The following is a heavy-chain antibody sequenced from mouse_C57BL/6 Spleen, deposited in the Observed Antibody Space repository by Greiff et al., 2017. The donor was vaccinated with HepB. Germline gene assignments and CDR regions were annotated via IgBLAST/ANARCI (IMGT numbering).Heavy chain of an antibody. CDR3: ARSPYGYDEGNFDY. Sequence: QVQLKESGPGLVQPSQRLSITCTVSGFSLTSYGVHWVRQSPGKGLEWLGVIWSGGSTDYNAAFISRLSISKDNSKSQVFFKMNSLQADDTAIFYCARSPYGYDEGNFDYWGQGTTLTVSS. J-gene: IGHJ2*01. CDR1: GFSLTSYG. V-gene: IGHV2-2*01. D-gene: IGHD2-2*01. CDR2: IWSGGST.